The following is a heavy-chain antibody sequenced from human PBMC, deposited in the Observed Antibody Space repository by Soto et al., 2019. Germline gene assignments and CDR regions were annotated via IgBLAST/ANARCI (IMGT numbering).Heavy chain of an antibody. J-gene: IGHJ4*02. CDR3: ARGGLEPFDY. Sequence: GGSLRLSCAASGFNLGSYWMHWVRQAPGKGLVWVSRINDYGTTINYAESVEGRFTISRDDAKSEVYLQMNNLRAEDTAVYYCARGGLEPFDYWGQGALVTVSS. V-gene: IGHV3-74*01. CDR2: INDYGTTI. CDR1: GFNLGSYW. D-gene: IGHD1-1*01.